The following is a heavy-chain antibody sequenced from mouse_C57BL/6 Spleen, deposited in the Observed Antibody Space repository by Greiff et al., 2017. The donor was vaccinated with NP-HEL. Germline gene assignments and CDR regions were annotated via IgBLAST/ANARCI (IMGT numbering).Heavy chain of an antibody. D-gene: IGHD2-4*01. V-gene: IGHV1-82*01. Sequence: QVQLQQSGPELVKPGASVKISCKASGYAFSSSWMNWVKQRPGKGLEWIGRIYPGDGDTNYNGKFKGKATLTADKSSSTAYMQLSSLTSEDSAVYFCARRKDYDYDGDYAMDYWGQGTSVTVSS. CDR1: GYAFSSSW. J-gene: IGHJ4*01. CDR3: ARRKDYDYDGDYAMDY. CDR2: IYPGDGDT.